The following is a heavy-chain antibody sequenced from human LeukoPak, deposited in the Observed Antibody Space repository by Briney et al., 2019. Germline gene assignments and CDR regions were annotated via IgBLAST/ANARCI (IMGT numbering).Heavy chain of an antibody. Sequence: PGGFLRLSCAASGFTFSNYRMSWVRQAPGKGLEWVANIKEDGSEKYYVDSVKGRFTISRDNAKNSVYLRLNSLRVEDTAVYYCSRGLTVSDYWGQGTLVTVSS. V-gene: IGHV3-7*04. CDR1: GFTFSNYR. J-gene: IGHJ4*02. D-gene: IGHD4-17*01. CDR2: IKEDGSEK. CDR3: SRGLTVSDY.